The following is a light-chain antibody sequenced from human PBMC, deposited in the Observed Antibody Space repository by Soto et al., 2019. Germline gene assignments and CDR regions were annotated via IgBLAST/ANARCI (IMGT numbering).Light chain of an antibody. V-gene: IGKV3-15*01. J-gene: IGKJ1*01. CDR1: QSVSSN. Sequence: EIVMTQSPATLSVSPGERATLSCRASQSVSSNLAWYQQKPGQAPSLLIYAASTRATGIPARFSGSGSGTDFTLTISSLQSVDFAVYYCQQYNNWPRTFGQGTKVEIK. CDR2: AAS. CDR3: QQYNNWPRT.